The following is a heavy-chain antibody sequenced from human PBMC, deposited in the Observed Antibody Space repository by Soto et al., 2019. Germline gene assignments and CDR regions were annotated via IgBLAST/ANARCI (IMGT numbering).Heavy chain of an antibody. CDR1: GDSISNSRW. J-gene: IGHJ3*01. Sequence: QVQLQESGPGLVKPSATLSLTCAVSGDSISNSRWWTWVRQPPGKGLEWIGDIFHSGDTNYNPSLKSRVFISVDKSQSQFSLKVSSVTAADTAVYYCAYSTGWYRHDVWGQGTLVTVSS. V-gene: IGHV4-4*02. D-gene: IGHD6-19*01. CDR2: IFHSGDT. CDR3: AYSTGWYRHDV.